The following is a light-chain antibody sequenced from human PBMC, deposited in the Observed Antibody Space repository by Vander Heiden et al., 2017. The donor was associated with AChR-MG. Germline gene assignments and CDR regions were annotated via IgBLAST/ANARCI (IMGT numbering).Light chain of an antibody. CDR2: DVA. J-gene: IGKJ2*01. CDR3: QHYGSVYT. V-gene: IGKV3D-20*01. Sequence: EFVLPQPPATLSLSPGDRATLSCGASQSISGSYFAWYQQKPGLAPRLLIYDVATRATGIPDRFSGSGSGTDFTLTISRLEPEDFAVYYCQHYGSVYTFGQGTKLEIK. CDR1: QSISGSY.